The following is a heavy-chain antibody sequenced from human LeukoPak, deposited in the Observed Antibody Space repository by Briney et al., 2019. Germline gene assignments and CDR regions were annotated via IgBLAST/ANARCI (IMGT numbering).Heavy chain of an antibody. CDR2: IYTSGST. J-gene: IGHJ4*02. CDR3: AGNVNGDYETEYYFDY. CDR1: GGSISSYY. D-gene: IGHD4-17*01. Sequence: SETLSLTCTVSGGSISSYYWSWIRQPAGKGLEWIGRIYTSGSTNYNPSLKSRVTMSVDTSKNQFPLKLSSVTAADTAVYYCAGNVNGDYETEYYFDYWGQGTLVTVSS. V-gene: IGHV4-4*07.